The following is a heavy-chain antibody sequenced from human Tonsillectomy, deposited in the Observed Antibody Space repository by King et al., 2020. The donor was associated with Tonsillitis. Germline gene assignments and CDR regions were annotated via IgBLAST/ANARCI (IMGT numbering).Heavy chain of an antibody. Sequence: QLVQSGAEVKKPGASVNVSCKASGYTFTSYGITWVRQAPGHGLEWMGWSSPYNGNTKYAQKLQGRGTMTTDTSTSTAYMELRSLRSDDTAVYYCARAQNGTTNLGYWGQGTLVTVSS. CDR2: SSPYNGNT. V-gene: IGHV1-18*01. CDR1: GYTFTSYG. J-gene: IGHJ4*02. D-gene: IGHD1-1*01. CDR3: ARAQNGTTNLGY.